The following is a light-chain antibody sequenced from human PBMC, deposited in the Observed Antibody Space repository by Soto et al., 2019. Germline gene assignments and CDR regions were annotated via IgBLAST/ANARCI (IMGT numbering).Light chain of an antibody. Sequence: DIQMTQSPSSLSASVGDRVTITCRASQSISNYSNWYQQKPGKAPMLLIYAASSLQRGVPSRFSGSGSGTDFTLTISRLQPEDFAADYCQQSYSTPTFGQGTKVEV. CDR1: QSISNY. V-gene: IGKV1-39*01. CDR3: QQSYSTPT. CDR2: AAS. J-gene: IGKJ1*01.